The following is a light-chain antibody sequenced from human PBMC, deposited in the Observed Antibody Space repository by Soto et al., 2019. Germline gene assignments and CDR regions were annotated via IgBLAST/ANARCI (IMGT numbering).Light chain of an antibody. J-gene: IGKJ3*01. CDR1: HDISNF. CDR2: DAS. Sequence: DIQMTQSPSSLSASVGDRVTITCQASHDISNFLNWYQQKPGKAPKLLVYDASNLQTGVPSRFSGGGSGTDFTFTISSLQPEDIATYYCQHYQNLPFTFGPGTKVDF. CDR3: QHYQNLPFT. V-gene: IGKV1-33*01.